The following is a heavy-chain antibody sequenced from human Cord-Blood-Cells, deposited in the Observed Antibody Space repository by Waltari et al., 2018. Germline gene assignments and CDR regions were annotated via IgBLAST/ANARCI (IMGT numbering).Heavy chain of an antibody. D-gene: IGHD2-15*01. Sequence: QVQLQQWGAGLLKPSETLSLTCAVYGGSFSGYYWSWIRQPPGKGLEWIGEINHSGSTNYHPSLKSRVTISVDTSKNQFSLKLGSVTAADTAVYYCARARRPPRILEFDPWGQGTLVTVSS. J-gene: IGHJ5*02. CDR2: INHSGST. V-gene: IGHV4-34*01. CDR3: ARARRPPRILEFDP. CDR1: GGSFSGYY.